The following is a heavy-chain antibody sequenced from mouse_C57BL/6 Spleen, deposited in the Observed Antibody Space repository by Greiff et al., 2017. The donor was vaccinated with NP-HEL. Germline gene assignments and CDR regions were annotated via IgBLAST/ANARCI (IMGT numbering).Heavy chain of an antibody. J-gene: IGHJ2*01. CDR3: ARDYGSYYFDY. CDR1: GYTFTSYW. D-gene: IGHD1-1*01. V-gene: IGHV1-55*01. Sequence: QVQLKESGAELAKPGASVKLSCKASGYTFTSYWMHWVKQRPGQGLEWIGDIYPGSGSTNYNEKFKSKATLTVDTSSSTAYMQLSSLTSEDSAVYYCARDYGSYYFDYWGQGTTLTVSS. CDR2: IYPGSGST.